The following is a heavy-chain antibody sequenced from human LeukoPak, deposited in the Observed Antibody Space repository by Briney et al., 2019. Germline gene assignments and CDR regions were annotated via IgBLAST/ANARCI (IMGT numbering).Heavy chain of an antibody. CDR2: ISGSGGST. CDR1: GGTFSSYA. J-gene: IGHJ4*02. Sequence: ASVKVSCKASGGTFSSYAMSWVRQAPGKGLEWVSAISGSGGSTYYADSVKGRFTISRDNSKNTLYLQVSSLRADDTAVYHCARETAGDYWGQGTLVTVSS. V-gene: IGHV3-23*01. CDR3: ARETAGDY. D-gene: IGHD2-21*02.